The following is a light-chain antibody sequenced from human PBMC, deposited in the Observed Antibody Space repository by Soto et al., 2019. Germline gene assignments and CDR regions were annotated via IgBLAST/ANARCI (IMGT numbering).Light chain of an antibody. CDR3: LQYYDYRT. CDR2: KAS. V-gene: IGKV1-5*03. J-gene: IGKJ1*01. Sequence: IQLTQSPSTRSASLGDRVTITCRASQTITNLLAWFQQKPGKAPEIFIYKASSLQRGVPSRFSGSGSGTEFTLTISSMQPDDSATYYCLQYYDYRTFGQGTKVDIK. CDR1: QTITNL.